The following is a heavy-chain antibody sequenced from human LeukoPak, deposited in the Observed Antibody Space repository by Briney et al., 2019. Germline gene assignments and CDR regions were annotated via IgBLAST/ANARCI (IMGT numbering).Heavy chain of an antibody. D-gene: IGHD3-16*02. CDR2: ISSSSSCI. J-gene: IGHJ4*02. CDR1: GFTFSSYS. Sequence: GGSLRLSCAASGFTFSSYSMNWVRQAPGKGLEWVSSISSSSSCIYYADSVKGRFTISRDNAKNSLYLQMNSLRAEDTAVYYCARVGYDYVWGSYRMAYYFDYWGQGTLVTVSS. CDR3: ARVGYDYVWGSYRMAYYFDY. V-gene: IGHV3-21*01.